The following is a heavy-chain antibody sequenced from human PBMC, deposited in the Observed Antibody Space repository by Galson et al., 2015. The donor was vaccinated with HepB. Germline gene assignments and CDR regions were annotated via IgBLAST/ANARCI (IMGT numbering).Heavy chain of an antibody. D-gene: IGHD2-2*01. CDR2: IIPIFGTA. V-gene: IGHV1-69*13. J-gene: IGHJ6*03. CDR1: GGTFSSYA. Sequence: SVKVSCKASGGTFSSYAISWVRQAPGQGLEWMGGIIPIFGTANYAQKFQGRVTITADESTSTAYMELSSLRSEDTAVYYCATSVVPAAIYYYYYMDVWGKGTTVTVSS. CDR3: ATSVVPAAIYYYYYMDV.